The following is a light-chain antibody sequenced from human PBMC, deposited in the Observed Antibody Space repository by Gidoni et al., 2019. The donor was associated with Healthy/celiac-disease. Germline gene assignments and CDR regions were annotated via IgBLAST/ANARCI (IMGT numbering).Light chain of an antibody. J-gene: IGKJ5*01. CDR2: AAS. V-gene: IGKV1-39*01. Sequence: IQMTQSPSSLSASVGDRVTITRRASPSISSYLNLYQQKPGKAHKLLIYAASSLQSGVPSRFSGSGSGTDFTLTISSLKPEDFATYYCQQSYSTLLITFGQGTRLEIK. CDR1: PSISSY. CDR3: QQSYSTLLIT.